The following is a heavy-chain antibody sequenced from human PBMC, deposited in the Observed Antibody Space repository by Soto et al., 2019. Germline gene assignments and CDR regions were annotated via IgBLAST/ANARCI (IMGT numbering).Heavy chain of an antibody. CDR3: ARDVMDTGNDY. J-gene: IGHJ4*02. CDR1: GFTFSSYA. Sequence: PGGSLRLSCAASGFTFSSYAMHWVRQAPGKGLEWVAVISYDGSNKYYADSVKGRFTISRDNSKNTLYLQMNSLRAEDTAVYYCARDVMDTGNDYWGQGTLVTVSS. D-gene: IGHD5-18*01. V-gene: IGHV3-30-3*01. CDR2: ISYDGSNK.